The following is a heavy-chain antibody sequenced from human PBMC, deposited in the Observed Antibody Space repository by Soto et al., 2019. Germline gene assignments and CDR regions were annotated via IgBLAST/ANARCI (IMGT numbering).Heavy chain of an antibody. Sequence: GGSLRLSCAASGFTFSSYWMSWVRQAPGKGLEWVANIKQDGSEKYYVDSVKGRFTISRDNAKNSLYLQMNSLRAEDTAVYYCVRVVIYWYFDLWGRGTLVTVS. J-gene: IGHJ2*01. CDR1: GFTFSSYW. CDR2: IKQDGSEK. CDR3: VRVVIYWYFDL. V-gene: IGHV3-7*01. D-gene: IGHD2-21*01.